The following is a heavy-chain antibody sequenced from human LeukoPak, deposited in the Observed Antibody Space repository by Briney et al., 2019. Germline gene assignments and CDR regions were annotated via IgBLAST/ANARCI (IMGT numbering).Heavy chain of an antibody. D-gene: IGHD6-19*01. V-gene: IGHV3-64*04. CDR3: AKKSEQWLVRTNFDY. Sequence: GGSLRLSCSASGFTFIHYAMNWVRQAPGKWPEYVSSISTDGGRTYYADSVKGRFTISRDNSKNTLYLQMNSLRVEDTAVYYCAKKSEQWLVRTNFDYWGQGTLVTVSS. CDR1: GFTFIHYA. J-gene: IGHJ4*02. CDR2: ISTDGGRT.